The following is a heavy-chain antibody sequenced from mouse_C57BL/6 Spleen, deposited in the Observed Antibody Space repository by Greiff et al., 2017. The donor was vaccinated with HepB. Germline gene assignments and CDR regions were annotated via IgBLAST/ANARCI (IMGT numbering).Heavy chain of an antibody. Sequence: QVQLQQPGAELVKPGASVKLSCKASGYTFTSYWMQWVKQRPGQGLEWIGEIDPSDSYTNYNQKFKGKATLTVDTSSSTAYMQLSSLTSEDSAVYYCATSYDGYFAYWGQGTLVTVSA. CDR1: GYTFTSYW. CDR2: IDPSDSYT. J-gene: IGHJ3*01. D-gene: IGHD2-3*01. CDR3: ATSYDGYFAY. V-gene: IGHV1-50*01.